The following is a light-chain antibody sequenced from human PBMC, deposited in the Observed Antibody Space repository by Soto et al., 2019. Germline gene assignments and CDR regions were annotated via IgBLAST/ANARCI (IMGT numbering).Light chain of an antibody. CDR2: AAS. Sequence: DIQMTQSPSSLSASVRDRVTITCRASQGISNYFAWYQQQPGKVPKLLLYAASTLQSGVPSRFSGSGSGTDFTLTISSLQPEDVATYYCQKYDSAPWTFGQGTKVEIK. CDR1: QGISNY. J-gene: IGKJ1*01. V-gene: IGKV1-27*01. CDR3: QKYDSAPWT.